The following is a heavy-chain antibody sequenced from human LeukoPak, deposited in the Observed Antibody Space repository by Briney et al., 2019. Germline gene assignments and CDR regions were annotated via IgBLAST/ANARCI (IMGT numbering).Heavy chain of an antibody. V-gene: IGHV3-23*01. CDR2: ISGSGGGRSGSNT. D-gene: IGHD6-13*01. J-gene: IGHJ4*02. Sequence: GGSLRLSCAASGFTFSSSAMSWVRQAPGKGLEWVSGISGSGGGRSGSNTYYADSVKGRFTISRDNSKNTLYLQMNSLRTEDTALYYCAKETPEIAAAGRAFGGFDYWGQGTLVTVSS. CDR1: GFTFSSSA. CDR3: AKETPEIAAAGRAFGGFDY.